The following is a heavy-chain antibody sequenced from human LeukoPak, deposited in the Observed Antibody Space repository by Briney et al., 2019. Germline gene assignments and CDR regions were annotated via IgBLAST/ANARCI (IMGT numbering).Heavy chain of an antibody. CDR3: ARGSADSSTPFYYYYYYGMDV. V-gene: IGHV3-21*01. J-gene: IGHJ6*02. CDR2: ISSSSSYI. Sequence: GSLRLSCAASGFTFSSYSMNWVRQAPGKGLEWVSSISSSSSYIYYADSVKGRFTISRDNAKNSLYLQMNSLRAEDTAVYYCARGSADSSTPFYYYYYYGMDVWGQGTTVTVSS. D-gene: IGHD6-19*01. CDR1: GFTFSSYS.